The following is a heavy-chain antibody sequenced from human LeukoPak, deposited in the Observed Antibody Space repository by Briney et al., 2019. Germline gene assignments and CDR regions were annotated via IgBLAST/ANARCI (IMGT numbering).Heavy chain of an antibody. CDR1: GGSISSSSYY. Sequence: SETLSLTCTVSGGSISSSSYYWGWIRQPPGKGLEWIGSIYYSGSTYYNPSLKSRVTISVDTSKNQFSLKLSSVTAADTAVYYCARGRRYYYDSSGYYFDYWGQGTLVTVSS. CDR2: IYYSGST. D-gene: IGHD3-22*01. CDR3: ARGRRYYYDSSGYYFDY. V-gene: IGHV4-39*01. J-gene: IGHJ4*02.